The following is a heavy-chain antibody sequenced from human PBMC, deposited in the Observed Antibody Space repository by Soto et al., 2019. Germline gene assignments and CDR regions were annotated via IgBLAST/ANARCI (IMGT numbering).Heavy chain of an antibody. CDR2: IYYSGST. CDR3: ARLEGLATISYYFDY. Sequence: QLQLQESGPGLVKPSETLSLTCTVSGGSVSSSNYYWGWIRQSPGKGLGWIGSIYYSGSTYYNPSLESRVTISVDKSKNQFSLMVISVTAADTAVYYCARLEGLATISYYFDYWGQGTLVTVSS. V-gene: IGHV4-39*01. J-gene: IGHJ4*02. D-gene: IGHD3-9*01. CDR1: GGSVSSSNYY.